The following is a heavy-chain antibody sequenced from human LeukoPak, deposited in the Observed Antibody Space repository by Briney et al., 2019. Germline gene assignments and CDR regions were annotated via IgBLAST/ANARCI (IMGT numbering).Heavy chain of an antibody. CDR3: AINWNFDY. CDR2: ISVSGAT. CDR1: GFTFDDYG. V-gene: IGHV3-23*01. Sequence: GGSLRLSCAASGFTFDDYGMSWGRQAPGKGLEWVSAISVSGATHYAESVKGRFTISRDNSKNMLYLQMNSLRAEDTAVYYCAINWNFDYWGQGTLVTVSS. D-gene: IGHD1-1*01. J-gene: IGHJ4*02.